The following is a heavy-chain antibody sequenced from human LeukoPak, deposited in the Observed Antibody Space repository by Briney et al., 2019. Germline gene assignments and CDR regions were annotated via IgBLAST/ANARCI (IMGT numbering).Heavy chain of an antibody. D-gene: IGHD4-17*01. CDR3: ARDPTPTVTTFDD. Sequence: ASVKVSCKSSGYTFTSYGISWVRQAPGQGLEWMGWISAYNGNTNYAQKLQGRVTMTTDTSTSTAYMELMSLRSDDTAVYYCARDPTPTVTTFDDWGQGTLVTVSS. CDR1: GYTFTSYG. V-gene: IGHV1-18*01. CDR2: ISAYNGNT. J-gene: IGHJ4*02.